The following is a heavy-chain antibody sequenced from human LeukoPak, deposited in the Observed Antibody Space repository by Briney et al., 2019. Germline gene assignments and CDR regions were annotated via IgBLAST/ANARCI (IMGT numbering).Heavy chain of an antibody. Sequence: ASVKVSCKASGYTFTSYYMHWMRQAPGQGPEWMGIINPRGGSTDYSQKFQGRVTMTRDTSISTAYMELSRLRSDDTAVYYCATGAVDFDAFDIWGQGTMVTVSS. V-gene: IGHV1-46*01. J-gene: IGHJ3*02. CDR2: INPRGGST. CDR3: ATGAVDFDAFDI. D-gene: IGHD5-12*01. CDR1: GYTFTSYY.